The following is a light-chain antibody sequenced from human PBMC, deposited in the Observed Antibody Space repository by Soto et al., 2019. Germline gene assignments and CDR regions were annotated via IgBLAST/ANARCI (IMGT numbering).Light chain of an antibody. V-gene: IGLV6-57*04. J-gene: IGLJ2*01. CDR2: EDN. Sequence: NFMLTQPHSVSESPGKTVTLSCTCSSGSIASNYVQWYQQRPGSAPTTVIYEDNQRPSGVPDRFSGSIDSSSNSASLTISGLKTEDDADYYCQSYDSSIRVFGGGTKLTVL. CDR1: SGSIASNY. CDR3: QSYDSSIRV.